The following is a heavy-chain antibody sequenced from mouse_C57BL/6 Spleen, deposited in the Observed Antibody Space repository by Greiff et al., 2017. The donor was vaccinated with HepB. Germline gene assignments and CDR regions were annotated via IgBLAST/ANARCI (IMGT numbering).Heavy chain of an antibody. CDR3: ARSLIYYDYEAWFAY. CDR1: GYSFTDYN. V-gene: IGHV1-39*01. Sequence: VQLKQSGPELVKPGASVKISCKASGYSFTDYNMNWVKHSNGKSLEWIGVINPNYGTTSYNQKFKGKATLTVDQSSSTAYMQLNSLTSEDSAVYYCARSLIYYDYEAWFAYWGQGTLVTVSA. CDR2: INPNYGTT. D-gene: IGHD2-4*01. J-gene: IGHJ3*01.